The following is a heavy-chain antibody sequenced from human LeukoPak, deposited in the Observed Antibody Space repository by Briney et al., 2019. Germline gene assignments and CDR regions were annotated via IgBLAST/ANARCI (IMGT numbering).Heavy chain of an antibody. CDR2: INPNSGGT. D-gene: IGHD4-17*01. CDR1: GCTFTGYY. J-gene: IGHJ4*02. Sequence: ASVKVSCKASGCTFTGYYMHWVRQAPGQGLEWMGRINPNSGGTNYAQKFQGRVTMTRDTSISTAYMELSRLRSDDTAVYYCAREMTTSLHFDYWGQGTLVTVSS. V-gene: IGHV1-2*06. CDR3: AREMTTSLHFDY.